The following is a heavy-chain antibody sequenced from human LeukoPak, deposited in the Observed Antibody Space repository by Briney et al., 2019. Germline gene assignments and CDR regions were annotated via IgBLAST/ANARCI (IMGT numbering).Heavy chain of an antibody. CDR2: INHSGST. Sequence: GSLRLSCAASGFTFSSYAMSWVRQAPGKGLEWIGEINHSGSTNYNPSLKSRVTISVDTSKNQFSLKLSSVTAADTAVYYCARHRSYGDYFHYWGQGTLVTVSS. V-gene: IGHV4-34*01. CDR3: ARHRSYGDYFHY. CDR1: GFTFSSYA. D-gene: IGHD4-17*01. J-gene: IGHJ4*02.